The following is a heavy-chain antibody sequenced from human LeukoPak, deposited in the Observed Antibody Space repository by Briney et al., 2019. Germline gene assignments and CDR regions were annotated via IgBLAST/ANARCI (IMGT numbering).Heavy chain of an antibody. Sequence: PGRSLRLSCAASGFTFSDYGMHWVRQAPGKGLEWVAVISYDGSNKYYADSVKGRFTISRDSSKNTLYLQMNSLRPEDTAVYYCAKEISGYSYGSDYWGQGTLVTVSS. CDR3: AKEISGYSYGSDY. CDR2: ISYDGSNK. J-gene: IGHJ4*02. D-gene: IGHD5-12*01. CDR1: GFTFSDYG. V-gene: IGHV3-30*18.